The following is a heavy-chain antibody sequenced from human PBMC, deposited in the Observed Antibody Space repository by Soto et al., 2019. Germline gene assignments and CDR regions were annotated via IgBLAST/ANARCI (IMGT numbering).Heavy chain of an antibody. CDR2: MNPNSGNT. CDR1: GYTFTSYD. V-gene: IGHV1-8*01. D-gene: IGHD3-3*01. J-gene: IGHJ6*02. CDR3: ARSRRSLRFLEWGAAPYYYYGMDV. Sequence: ASVKVSCKASGYTFTSYDINWVRQATGQGLERMGWMNPNSGNTGYAQKFQGRVTMTRNTSTSTAYMELSSLRSEDTAVYYCARSRRSLRFLEWGAAPYYYYGMDVWGQGTTVTVSS.